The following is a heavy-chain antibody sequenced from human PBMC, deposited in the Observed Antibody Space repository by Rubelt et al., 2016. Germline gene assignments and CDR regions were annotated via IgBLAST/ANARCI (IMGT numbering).Heavy chain of an antibody. CDR2: YDGSNK. Sequence: YDGSNKYYADSVKGRFTISRDNSKNTLYLQMNSLRAEDTAVYYCARDNRRDGYNFIDYWGQGTLVTVSS. V-gene: IGHV3-30*01. D-gene: IGHD5-24*01. J-gene: IGHJ4*02. CDR3: ARDNRRDGYNFIDY.